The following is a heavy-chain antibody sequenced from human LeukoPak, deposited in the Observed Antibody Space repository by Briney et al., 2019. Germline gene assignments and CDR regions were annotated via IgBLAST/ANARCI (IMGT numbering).Heavy chain of an antibody. CDR1: GFTFSSYN. J-gene: IGHJ4*02. V-gene: IGHV3-48*01. CDR3: ARGSYASGSHPS. Sequence: AGGSLRLSCAASGFTFSSYNMNWVRQAPVKGLEWVSFINGGSSTTYYADSVKGRFTISRDNAKKSLNLQMNSLRVEDTAVYYCARGSYASGSHPSWGQGTLVTVSS. D-gene: IGHD3-10*01. CDR2: INGGSSTT.